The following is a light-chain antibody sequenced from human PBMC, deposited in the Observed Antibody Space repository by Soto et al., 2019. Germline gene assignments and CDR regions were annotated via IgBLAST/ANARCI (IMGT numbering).Light chain of an antibody. CDR3: LQYHTLWA. Sequence: IVMTQSPATLSVSPGERATLSCRASQNIYSNIAWYQQRPGQAPSLLIYRASTRAPGVPARFSGSGSGTEFTLTSSSIQSEEFVGYYCLQYHTLWAFCRGTQVEIK. V-gene: IGKV3-15*01. CDR2: RAS. CDR1: QNIYSN. J-gene: IGKJ4*02.